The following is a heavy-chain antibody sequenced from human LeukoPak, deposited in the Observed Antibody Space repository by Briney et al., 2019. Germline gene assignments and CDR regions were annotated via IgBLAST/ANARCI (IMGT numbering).Heavy chain of an antibody. V-gene: IGHV3-33*01. J-gene: IGHJ4*02. Sequence: PGGSLRLSCEASGFTFRNYGMHWVRQAPGKELEWVAGIWYNGKNEYYADSVKGRFTISRDNSKNTVFLQMNSLRAEDTAVYYCATEGEWLRYLYYFDHWGQGTLVTVSS. CDR1: GFTFRNYG. CDR2: IWYNGKNE. D-gene: IGHD5-12*01. CDR3: ATEGEWLRYLYYFDH.